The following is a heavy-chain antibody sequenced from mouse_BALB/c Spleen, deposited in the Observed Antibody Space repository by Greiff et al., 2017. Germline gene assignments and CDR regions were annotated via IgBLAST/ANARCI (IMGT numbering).Heavy chain of an antibody. V-gene: IGHV4-1*02. CDR2: INPDSSTI. J-gene: IGHJ1*01. CDR3: AREPLRWYFDV. CDR1: GFAFSRYW. Sequence: EVKLIESGGGLVQPGGSLKLSCAASGFAFSRYWMRWVRQAPGKGLEWIGEINPDSSTINYTPSLKDKFIISRDNANNTRYLQMSKVRSEDTALYYCAREPLRWYFDVWGAGTTVTVSS. D-gene: IGHD6-1*01.